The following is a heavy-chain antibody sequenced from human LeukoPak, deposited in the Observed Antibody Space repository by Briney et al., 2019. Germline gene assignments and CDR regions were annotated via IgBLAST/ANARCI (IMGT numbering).Heavy chain of an antibody. Sequence: GGPLRLSCVGSGVIVRSNYMTWVRQAPGKGLEWVSILYHGGSTYYADSVKGRFSISRDTSKNTLYLQMNSLRVEDTAVYYCATRRFGELTYWVQGTLVTVSS. CDR2: LYHGGST. CDR1: GVIVRSNY. CDR3: ATRRFGELTY. D-gene: IGHD3-10*01. V-gene: IGHV3-66*01. J-gene: IGHJ4*02.